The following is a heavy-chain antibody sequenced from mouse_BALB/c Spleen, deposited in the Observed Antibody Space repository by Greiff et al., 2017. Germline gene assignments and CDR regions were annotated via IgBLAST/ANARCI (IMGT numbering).Heavy chain of an antibody. Sequence: EVKLMESGGGLVKPGGSLKLSCAASGFAFSSYDMSWVRQTPEKRLEWVAYISSGGGSTYYPDTLKGRFTISRDNAKNTLYLQMSSLKSEDTAMYYCARQGIYYGYLDYWGQGTTLTVSS. CDR3: ARQGIYYGYLDY. CDR2: ISSGGGST. CDR1: GFAFSSYD. D-gene: IGHD2-1*01. V-gene: IGHV5-12-1*01. J-gene: IGHJ2*01.